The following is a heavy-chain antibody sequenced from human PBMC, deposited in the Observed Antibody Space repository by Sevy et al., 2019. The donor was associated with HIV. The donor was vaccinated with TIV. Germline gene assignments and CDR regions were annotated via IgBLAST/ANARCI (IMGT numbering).Heavy chain of an antibody. V-gene: IGHV4-34*01. CDR1: SGSFSGYY. CDR2: INHSGST. Sequence: SETLSLTCAVYSGSFSGYYWSWIRQPPGKGLEWIGEINHSGSTNYNPSLKSRVTISVDTSKNQFSLKLSSVTAADTAVYYCARGWRGDLPPINYYYYGMDVWGQGTTVTVSS. CDR3: ARGWRGDLPPINYYYYGMDV. D-gene: IGHD3-3*01. J-gene: IGHJ6*02.